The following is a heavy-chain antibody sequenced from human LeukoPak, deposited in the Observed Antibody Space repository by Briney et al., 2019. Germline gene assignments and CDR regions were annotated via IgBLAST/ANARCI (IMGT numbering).Heavy chain of an antibody. CDR1: GGSFSGYY. CDR3: ARGYIVVVVAATDSFYDY. V-gene: IGHV4-34*01. D-gene: IGHD2-15*01. Sequence: SETLSLTCAVYGGSFSGYYWSWIRQPPGKGLEWIGEINHSGSTNYNPSLKSRVTISVDTSKNQFSLKLSSVTAADTAVHYCARGYIVVVVAATDSFYDYWGQGTLVTVSS. CDR2: INHSGST. J-gene: IGHJ4*02.